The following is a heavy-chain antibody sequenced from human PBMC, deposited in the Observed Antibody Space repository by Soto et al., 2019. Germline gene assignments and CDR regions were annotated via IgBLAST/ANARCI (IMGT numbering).Heavy chain of an antibody. J-gene: IGHJ4*02. CDR2: ISSSSSYI. D-gene: IGHD4-4*01. CDR1: GLNISSYS. Sequence: GGSMRLSSTASGLNISSYSMNWVRQKTGKGLEWVSSISSSSSYIYYADSVKGRLAISRDNAKNSVYLQMTSLRVEDTAVYYYARGADYTNSNFDYWGQGTLVTVSS. V-gene: IGHV3-21*01. CDR3: ARGADYTNSNFDY.